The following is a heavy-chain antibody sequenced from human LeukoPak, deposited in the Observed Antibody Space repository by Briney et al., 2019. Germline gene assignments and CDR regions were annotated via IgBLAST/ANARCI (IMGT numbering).Heavy chain of an antibody. V-gene: IGHV1-69*13. CDR2: IIPIFGTA. D-gene: IGHD6-13*01. CDR3: ARFSGYSTYGSFDY. Sequence: ASVKVSCKASGGTFSSYAISWVRQAPGQGLEWMGGIIPIFGTANYAQKFQGRVTITAGESTSTAYMELSSLRSEDTAVYYCARFSGYSTYGSFDYRGQGTLVTVSS. CDR1: GGTFSSYA. J-gene: IGHJ4*02.